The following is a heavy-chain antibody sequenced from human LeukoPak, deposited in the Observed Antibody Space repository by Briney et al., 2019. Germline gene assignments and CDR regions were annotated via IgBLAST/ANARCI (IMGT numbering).Heavy chain of an antibody. CDR3: AKPTHQFPERSYGPFDY. V-gene: IGHV3-23*01. D-gene: IGHD1-26*01. CDR1: GFTFSSYA. Sequence: QPGGSLRLSCAASGFTFSSYAMSWVRQAPGKGLEWVSAISGSGGSTYYADSVKGRFTISRDNSKNTLYLQMNSLRAEDTAVYYCAKPTHQFPERSYGPFDYWGQGTLVTVSS. J-gene: IGHJ4*02. CDR2: ISGSGGST.